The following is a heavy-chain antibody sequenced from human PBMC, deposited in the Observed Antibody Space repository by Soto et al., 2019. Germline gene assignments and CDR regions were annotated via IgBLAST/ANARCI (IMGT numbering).Heavy chain of an antibody. CDR2: ISFDGGNK. J-gene: IGHJ4*02. D-gene: IGHD3-22*01. Sequence: LRLSCAASGFTFSSYGMYWVRQAPGKGLEWVAVISFDGGNKYYADSVKGRFTISRDNSKSTLYLQMNSLGTEDTALYYCAKGRSSSAYYSPFEYWGQGTQVTVSS. CDR1: GFTFSSYG. CDR3: AKGRSSSAYYSPFEY. V-gene: IGHV3-30*18.